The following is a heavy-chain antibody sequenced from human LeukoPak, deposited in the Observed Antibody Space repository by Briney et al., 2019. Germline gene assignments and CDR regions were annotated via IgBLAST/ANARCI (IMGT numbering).Heavy chain of an antibody. J-gene: IGHJ4*02. CDR2: ISYDGSNK. CDR3: ARVRLNGYSSSWYSN. D-gene: IGHD6-13*01. V-gene: IGHV3-30-3*01. CDR1: VFTFSSYA. Sequence: GKSLRLNCAASVFTFSSYAMHWLRQAPGKGLVWVVDISYDGSNKYYADSVKGRFTISRDNSKNTLYLQMNSLRAEDTAVYYCARVRLNGYSSSWYSNWGQGILVTVSS.